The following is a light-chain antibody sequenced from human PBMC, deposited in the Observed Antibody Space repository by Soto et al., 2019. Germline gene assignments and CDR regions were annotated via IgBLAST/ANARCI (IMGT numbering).Light chain of an antibody. CDR2: GTS. Sequence: EIVLTQSPGTLSLSPGERATLSCRASQSVMSRFLAWYQQKSGQAPRLLIYGTSIRAAGIPDRFSGSGSVTDFTLTISRLEPEDFAVYYCLQYDSSRTFGQGTKVEMK. CDR1: QSVMSRF. V-gene: IGKV3-20*01. J-gene: IGKJ1*01. CDR3: LQYDSSRT.